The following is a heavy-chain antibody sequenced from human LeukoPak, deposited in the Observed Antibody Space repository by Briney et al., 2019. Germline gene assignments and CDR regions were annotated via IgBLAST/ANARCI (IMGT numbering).Heavy chain of an antibody. D-gene: IGHD3-16*02. Sequence: SETLSLTCTVSGGSISSSSYYWGWIRQPPGKGLEWIGDIYYSGSTYYNPSLKSRVTISVDTSKNQFSLKLSSVTAADTAVYYCARLGPYYDYVWGSYRMPYYFDYWGQGTLVTVSS. CDR3: ARLGPYYDYVWGSYRMPYYFDY. CDR1: GGSISSSSYY. J-gene: IGHJ4*02. V-gene: IGHV4-39*01. CDR2: IYYSGST.